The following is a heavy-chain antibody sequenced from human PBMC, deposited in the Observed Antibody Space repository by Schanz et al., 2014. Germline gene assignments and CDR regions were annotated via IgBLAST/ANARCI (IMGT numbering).Heavy chain of an antibody. D-gene: IGHD3-10*01. J-gene: IGHJ5*02. CDR1: GFIFNDYY. Sequence: QVQLVESGGGLVKPGGSLRLSCAASGFIFNDYYMNWIRQAPGKGLEWLSYISRDGTTSYYADSLKGRFTISRDNAKNSLYLQMNSLRVVDTAVYYCARGRGPFDPWGQGTLVTVFS. V-gene: IGHV3-11*04. CDR2: ISRDGTTS. CDR3: ARGRGPFDP.